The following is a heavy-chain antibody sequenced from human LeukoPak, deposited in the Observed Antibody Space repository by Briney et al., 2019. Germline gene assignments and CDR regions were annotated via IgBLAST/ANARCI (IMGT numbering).Heavy chain of an antibody. V-gene: IGHV3-23*01. D-gene: IGHD3-9*01. CDR3: ARYRRYDILTGYCFDY. CDR2: ISGSGGST. CDR1: GFTFSSYA. Sequence: GGSLRLSCAASGFTFSSYAMSWVRQAPGKGLEWVSAISGSGGSTYYADSVKGRFTISRDNSKNTLYLQMNSLRAEDTAVYYCARYRRYDILTGYCFDYWGQGTLVTVSS. J-gene: IGHJ4*02.